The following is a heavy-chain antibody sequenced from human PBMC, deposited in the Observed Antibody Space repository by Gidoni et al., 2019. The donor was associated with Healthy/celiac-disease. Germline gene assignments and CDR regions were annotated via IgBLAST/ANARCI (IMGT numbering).Heavy chain of an antibody. D-gene: IGHD6-13*01. CDR1: GGSISSNRSS. Sequence: QLPLQESGPGLVEPSATLSIPCPVPGGSISSNRSSWGWIRQPPGKGLEWLGSIYYSGSTYYNPSLKSRVTISVDTSKNQFSLKLSSVTAADTAVYYCARIPWSSSWTGVWFDPWGQGTLVTVSS. V-gene: IGHV4-39*01. J-gene: IGHJ5*02. CDR3: ARIPWSSSWTGVWFDP. CDR2: IYYSGST.